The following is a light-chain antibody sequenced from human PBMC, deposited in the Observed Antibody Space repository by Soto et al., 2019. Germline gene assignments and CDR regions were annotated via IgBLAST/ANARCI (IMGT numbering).Light chain of an antibody. Sequence: EIVLTQSPGTLSLSPGERATISCRASQSVSSSYLAWYQQKPGQAPRLLIYGASSRATGIPDRFSGSGSGTDFTLTISRLEPEDFAVYYGQQDGSSPAVTFGGGTKVEIQ. J-gene: IGKJ4*01. V-gene: IGKV3-20*01. CDR3: QQDGSSPAVT. CDR1: QSVSSSY. CDR2: GAS.